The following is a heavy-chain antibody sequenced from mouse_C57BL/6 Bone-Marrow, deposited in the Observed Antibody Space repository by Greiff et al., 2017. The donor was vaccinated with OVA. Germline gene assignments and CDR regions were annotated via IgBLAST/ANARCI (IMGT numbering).Heavy chain of an antibody. CDR3: ARRGLWLLRPYAMDY. CDR1: GFTFSDYG. V-gene: IGHV5-17*01. J-gene: IGHJ4*01. Sequence: EVQVVESGGGLVKPGGSLKLSCAASGFTFSDYGMHWVRQAPEKGLEWVAYISSGSSTIYYADTVKGRFTISRDNAKNTLFLQMTSLRSEDTAMYYCARRGLWLLRPYAMDYGGQGTSVTVTS. D-gene: IGHD2-3*01. CDR2: ISSGSSTI.